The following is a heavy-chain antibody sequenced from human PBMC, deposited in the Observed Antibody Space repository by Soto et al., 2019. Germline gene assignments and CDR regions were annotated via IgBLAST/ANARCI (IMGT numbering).Heavy chain of an antibody. D-gene: IGHD6-13*01. CDR3: VKDSRGSSWRSADYLQH. CDR1: GFTFSSYA. CDR2: VSYDGSKK. J-gene: IGHJ1*01. Sequence: QVQLLESGGGVVQPGWSLRLSCAGSGFTFSSYAMHWVRQAPGKGLEWVAVVSYDGSKKYYADSVRCRFTISRDNSNNTVAVQLNSLRRDDSGVYYCVKDSRGSSWRSADYLQHWGQGNRVTASS. V-gene: IGHV3-30*18.